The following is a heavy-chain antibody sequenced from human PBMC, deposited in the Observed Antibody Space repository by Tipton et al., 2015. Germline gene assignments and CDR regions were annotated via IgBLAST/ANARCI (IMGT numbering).Heavy chain of an antibody. CDR1: GYSFSNYW. V-gene: IGHV5-51*01. Sequence: VQLVQSGAEVKKPGESLKISCKGSGYSFSNYWIGWVRQMPGKGLELMGIIYPGDSYTRYSPSFQGQVTISADKSISIAYLQWSSLKASDTAMYYCVRLGRDGYKGLYFDYWGQGTLVTVSS. J-gene: IGHJ4*02. CDR3: VRLGRDGYKGLYFDY. CDR2: IYPGDSYT. D-gene: IGHD5-24*01.